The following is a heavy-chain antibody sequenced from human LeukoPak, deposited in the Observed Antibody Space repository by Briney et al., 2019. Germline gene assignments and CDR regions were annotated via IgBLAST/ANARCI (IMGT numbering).Heavy chain of an antibody. CDR2: ISSSSSYI. V-gene: IGHV3-21*01. CDR3: ARDRDGYNFPWYFDL. CDR1: GFTFSDSE. Sequence: GGSLRLSCAASGFTFSDSEMNWVRQAPGKGLEWVSSISSSSSYIYYADSVKGRFTISRDNAKNSLYLQMNSLRAEDTALYYCARDRDGYNFPWYFDLWGRGTLVTVSS. D-gene: IGHD5-24*01. J-gene: IGHJ2*01.